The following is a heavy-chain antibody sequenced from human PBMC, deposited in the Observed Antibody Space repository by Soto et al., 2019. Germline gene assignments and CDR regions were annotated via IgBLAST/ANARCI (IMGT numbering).Heavy chain of an antibody. CDR2: INYSGST. CDR3: ARDKITGLFDY. Sequence: SETLSLTCAVYGWFFSGYYWTWIRQPPGTGQEWIGEINYSGSTNYNPSLKSRVTISVDTSKNQFSLKLTSVTAADTAVYYCARDKITGLFDYWGQGTLVTVSS. J-gene: IGHJ4*02. CDR1: GWFFSGYY. D-gene: IGHD2-8*02. V-gene: IGHV4-34*01.